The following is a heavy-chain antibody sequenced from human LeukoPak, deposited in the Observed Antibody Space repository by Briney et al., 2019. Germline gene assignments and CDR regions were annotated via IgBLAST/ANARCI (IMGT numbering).Heavy chain of an antibody. V-gene: IGHV4-34*01. J-gene: IGHJ2*01. CDR3: ARQRGGGYWYFDL. D-gene: IGHD6-25*01. Sequence: SSETLSLTCAVYGGSFSGYYWSWIRQPPGKGLEWIGEINHSGSTNYNPSLKSRVTISVDTSKNHFSLKLSSVTAADTAVYYCARQRGGGYWYFDLWGRGTLVTVSS. CDR2: INHSGST. CDR1: GGSFSGYY.